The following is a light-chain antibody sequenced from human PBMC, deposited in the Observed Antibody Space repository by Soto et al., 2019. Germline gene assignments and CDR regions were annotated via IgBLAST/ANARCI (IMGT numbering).Light chain of an antibody. V-gene: IGLV2-14*01. CDR2: EVS. CDR1: SSDVGGYNY. Sequence: SALTQPASVSGSTGQSITISCTGTSSDVGGYNYVSWYQQHPGNAPKLMIYEVSNRPSWVSTSFSGSKSGNTASLTISGLQAEYEAEYSCSSYTSSRTRLVFCGGTKLTVL. CDR3: SSYTSSRTRLV. J-gene: IGLJ2*01.